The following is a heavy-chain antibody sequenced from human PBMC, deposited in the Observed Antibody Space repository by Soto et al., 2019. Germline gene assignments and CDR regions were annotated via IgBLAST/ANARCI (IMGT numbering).Heavy chain of an antibody. D-gene: IGHD1-26*01. J-gene: IGHJ1*01. CDR1: GYDFTNYG. V-gene: IGHV1-18*01. Sequence: ASVKVSCKSSGYDFTNYGITWVRQAPGQGLDWVGWIRGYNGDTKYAQKFQGRVTMTSDTSTSTAYMELTSLRSDDTAVYYCARGDRSPNLCGQGTLVTVSS. CDR2: IRGYNGDT. CDR3: ARGDRSPNL.